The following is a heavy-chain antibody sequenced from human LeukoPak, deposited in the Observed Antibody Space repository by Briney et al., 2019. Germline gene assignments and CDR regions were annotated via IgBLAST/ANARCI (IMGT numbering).Heavy chain of an antibody. CDR1: GFTFSSYW. CDR2: IKQDGSGK. V-gene: IGHV3-7*01. CDR3: ARERGIFCSSTSCYIRYYYYMDV. J-gene: IGHJ6*03. D-gene: IGHD2-2*02. Sequence: PGGSLRLSCAASGFTFSSYWMSWVRQAPGKGLEWVANIKQDGSGKYYVDSVKGRFTISRDNAKNSLYLQMNSLRAEDTAVYYCARERGIFCSSTSCYIRYYYYMDVWGKGTTVTVSS.